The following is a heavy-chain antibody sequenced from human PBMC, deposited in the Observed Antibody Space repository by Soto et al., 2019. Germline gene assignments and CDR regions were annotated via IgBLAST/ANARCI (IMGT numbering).Heavy chain of an antibody. V-gene: IGHV3-33*01. CDR2: IWYDGSNK. J-gene: IGHJ5*02. Sequence: GGSLRLSCAASGFTFSSYGMHWVRQAPGKGLEWVAVIWYDGSNKYYADSVKGRFTISRDNSKNTLYLQMNSLRAEDTAVYYCARDRVYARRANWFDPWGQGTLVTVSS. D-gene: IGHD2-8*01. CDR1: GFTFSSYG. CDR3: ARDRVYARRANWFDP.